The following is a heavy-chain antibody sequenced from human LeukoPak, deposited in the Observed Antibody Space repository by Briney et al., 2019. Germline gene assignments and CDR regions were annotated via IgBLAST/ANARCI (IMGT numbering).Heavy chain of an antibody. V-gene: IGHV3-9*01. CDR2: VNRNSGTI. CDR1: GFTFYDYA. D-gene: IGHD1-26*01. CDR3: AKDLAVGTTPRVYAFDV. J-gene: IGHJ3*01. Sequence: GRSLTLSCAASGFTFYDYAMHWVRQVRWKGLEWVGGVNRNSGTIAYGDSVKGRFTISRDNARNSLYLQMNSLRTEDTALYYCAKDLAVGTTPRVYAFDVWGQGTMVTVS.